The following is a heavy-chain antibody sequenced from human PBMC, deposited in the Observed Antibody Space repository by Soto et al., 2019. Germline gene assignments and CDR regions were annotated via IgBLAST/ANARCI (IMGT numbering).Heavy chain of an antibody. Sequence: ASVKVSCKASGYTFTSYGISWVRQAPGQGLEWMGWISAYNGNTNYAQKLQGRVTMTTDTSTSTAYMELRSLRSDDTAVYYCARDIRYSYGSGGWYFDYWGQGTLVTVS. CDR3: ARDIRYSYGSGGWYFDY. CDR2: ISAYNGNT. J-gene: IGHJ4*02. D-gene: IGHD5-18*01. V-gene: IGHV1-18*04. CDR1: GYTFTSYG.